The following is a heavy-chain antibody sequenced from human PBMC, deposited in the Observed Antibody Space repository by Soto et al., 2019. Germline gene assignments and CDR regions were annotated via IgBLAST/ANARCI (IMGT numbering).Heavy chain of an antibody. J-gene: IGHJ4*02. CDR3: ARSGARNTIFGVVARPCDY. D-gene: IGHD3-3*01. V-gene: IGHV1-69*01. CDR1: GGTFSSYA. Sequence: QVQLVQSGAEVKKPGSSVKVSCKASGGTFSSYAISWVRQAPGQGLEWMGGIIPIFGTANYAQKFQGRVTITTDESTSTAYMELSSLRSEDTAVYYWARSGARNTIFGVVARPCDYWGQGTLVTVSS. CDR2: IIPIFGTA.